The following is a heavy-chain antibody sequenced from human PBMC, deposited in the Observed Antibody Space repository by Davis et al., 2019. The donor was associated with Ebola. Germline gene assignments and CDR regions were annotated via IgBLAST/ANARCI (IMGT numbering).Heavy chain of an antibody. Sequence: GGSLRLSCAASGFIFSSYTMNWVRQAPGKGLEWVSSISVSSGYIYYEDSVKGRFTISRDNAKNTLYLQMNSLRAEDTAVYYCARGGRIELLWFGELLENWFDPWGQGTLVTVSS. CDR3: ARGGRIELLWFGELLENWFDP. CDR2: ISVSSGYI. V-gene: IGHV3-21*01. CDR1: GFIFSSYT. J-gene: IGHJ5*02. D-gene: IGHD3-10*01.